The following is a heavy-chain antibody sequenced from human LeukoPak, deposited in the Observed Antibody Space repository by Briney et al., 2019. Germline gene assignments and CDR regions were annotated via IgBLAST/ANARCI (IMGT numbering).Heavy chain of an antibody. V-gene: IGHV4-59*08. Sequence: SETLSLTCTVSGGSISSFYWSWIWQPPGKGLEWIGYIYNSGSANYNPSLKSRVTISVDTSKNQFSLELTSVTAADTAVYYCARSNYYDSSGYFSYAFDIWGQGTMVTVSS. CDR3: ARSNYYDSSGYFSYAFDI. D-gene: IGHD3-22*01. CDR2: IYNSGSA. J-gene: IGHJ3*02. CDR1: GGSISSFY.